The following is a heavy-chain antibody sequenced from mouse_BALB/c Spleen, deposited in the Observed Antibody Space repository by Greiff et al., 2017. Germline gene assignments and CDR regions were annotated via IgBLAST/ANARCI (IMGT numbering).Heavy chain of an antibody. CDR2: ISYDGSN. V-gene: IGHV3-6*02. D-gene: IGHD2-1*01. CDR3: ANLLFDY. Sequence: VQLKQSGPGLVKPSQSLSLTCSVTGYSITSGYYWNWIRQFPGNKLEWMGYISYDGSNNYNPSLKNRISITRDTSKNQFFLKLNSVTTEDTATYYCANLLFDYWGQGTTLTVSS. CDR1: GYSITSGYY. J-gene: IGHJ2*01.